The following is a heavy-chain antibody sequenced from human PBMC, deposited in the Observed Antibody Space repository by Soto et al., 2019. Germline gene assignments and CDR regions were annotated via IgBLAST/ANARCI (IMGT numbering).Heavy chain of an antibody. J-gene: IGHJ4*02. Sequence: KSGPTLVNPTETPTLTCTVSGFSLSNARMGVSWIRQPPGKALEWLAHIFSNNEKSYSTSLKSSLTISKDTSKSQVVLTMTNMDPVDPATYYGARIVSGSYLLDYWGQGTLVTVSS. D-gene: IGHD1-26*01. CDR1: GFSLSNARMG. CDR3: ARIVSGSYLLDY. V-gene: IGHV2-26*01. CDR2: IFSNNEK.